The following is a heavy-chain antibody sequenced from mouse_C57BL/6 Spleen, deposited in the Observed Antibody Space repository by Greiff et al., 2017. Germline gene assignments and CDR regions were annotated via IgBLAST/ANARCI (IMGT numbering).Heavy chain of an antibody. CDR2: IYPGGGGT. CDR3: ARRRMGDYGGWFAY. Sequence: VQLVESGAELVKPGASVKISCKASGYAFSSYWMNWVKQRPGQGLEWIGQIYPGGGGTNYNGKFKGKATLTADKPSSTAYMQLSSLTSEDCAVSFCARRRMGDYGGWFAYWGQGTLVTVSA. J-gene: IGHJ3*01. V-gene: IGHV1-80*01. D-gene: IGHD2-4*01. CDR1: GYAFSSYW.